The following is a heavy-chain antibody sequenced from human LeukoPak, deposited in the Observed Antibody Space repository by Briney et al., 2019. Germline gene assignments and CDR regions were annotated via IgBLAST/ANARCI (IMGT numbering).Heavy chain of an antibody. V-gene: IGHV1-46*01. D-gene: IGHD3-3*01. CDR3: ARDLFETRVVSAPNLWY. CDR2: INPSGGST. Sequence: ASVKVSCKASGYTFTSYYMHWVRQAPGQGLEWMGIINPSGGSTSYAQKFQGRVTITRDTSTSTVYMELSSLRSEDTAVYYCARDLFETRVVSAPNLWYWGQGTLVTVSS. CDR1: GYTFTSYY. J-gene: IGHJ4*02.